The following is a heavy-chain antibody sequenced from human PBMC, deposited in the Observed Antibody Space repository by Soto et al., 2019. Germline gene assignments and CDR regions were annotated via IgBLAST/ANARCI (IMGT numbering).Heavy chain of an antibody. CDR2: IYYSGST. CDR3: ARVRRSSGWYGDYYFDY. CDR1: GGSISSYY. Sequence: SETLSLTCTVSGGSISSYYWSWIRQPPGKGLEWIGYIYYSGSTNYNPSLKSRVTISVDTSKNQFSLKLSSVTAADTAVYYCARVRRSSGWYGDYYFDYWGQGTLVTVSS. J-gene: IGHJ4*02. V-gene: IGHV4-59*01. D-gene: IGHD6-19*01.